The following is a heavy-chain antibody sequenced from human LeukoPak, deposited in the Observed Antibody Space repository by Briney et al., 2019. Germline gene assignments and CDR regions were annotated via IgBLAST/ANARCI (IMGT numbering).Heavy chain of an antibody. D-gene: IGHD2-2*01. V-gene: IGHV1-69*01. J-gene: IGHJ4*02. Sequence: GSSVKVSCKASGGTFSSYAISWVRQAPGQGLEWMGGIIPIFGTANYAQKFQGRVTITADESTSTAYMELSSLRSEDTAVYYCASAYSGYCSSNSCSDYWGQGTLVTVSS. CDR1: GGTFSSYA. CDR2: IIPIFGTA. CDR3: ASAYSGYCSSNSCSDY.